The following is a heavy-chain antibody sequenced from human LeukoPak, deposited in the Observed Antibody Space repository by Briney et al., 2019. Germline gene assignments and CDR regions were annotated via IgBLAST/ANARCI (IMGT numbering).Heavy chain of an antibody. Sequence: SETLSLTCTVSGGSISDYYWNWIRQPPGKGLEWIGYIYYSGSTTYNPSLKSRVTMSVDTAKNQFSLKLRSVTAADTAIYYCARGDFCSKSNCYLRPLDVWGKGTTVTVSS. CDR3: ARGDFCSKSNCYLRPLDV. CDR2: IYYSGST. V-gene: IGHV4-59*01. CDR1: GGSISDYY. J-gene: IGHJ6*04. D-gene: IGHD3-3*01.